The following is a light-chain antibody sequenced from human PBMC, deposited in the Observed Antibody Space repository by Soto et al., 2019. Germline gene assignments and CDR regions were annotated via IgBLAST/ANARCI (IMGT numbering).Light chain of an antibody. CDR1: SCDIVSYNR. Sequence: QSVLTQPASVSGSPGQSITISCTGTSCDIVSYNRVSWYQQHPGKAPKLIIYEVTDRPSGVSNRFSGSKSGNTASLTISGLQAEDEAEYYCSSYTNINTRACVFXTGTKVTVL. J-gene: IGLJ1*01. V-gene: IGLV2-14*01. CDR2: EVT. CDR3: SSYTNINTRACV.